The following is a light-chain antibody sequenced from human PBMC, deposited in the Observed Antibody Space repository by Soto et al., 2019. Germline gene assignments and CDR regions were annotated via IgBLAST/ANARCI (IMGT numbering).Light chain of an antibody. CDR2: EVS. CDR1: SXDVGGYNY. V-gene: IGLV2-14*01. CDR3: SSYTRSSTLNYV. Sequence: QSALTQPVSVSGSPGQSITISCTGTSXDVGGYNYVSWYQQHPGKAPKLMIYEVSNRPSGVSNRFSGSKSGNTASLTISGLQAEDEADYYCSSYTRSSTLNYVFGTGTKVILL. J-gene: IGLJ1*01.